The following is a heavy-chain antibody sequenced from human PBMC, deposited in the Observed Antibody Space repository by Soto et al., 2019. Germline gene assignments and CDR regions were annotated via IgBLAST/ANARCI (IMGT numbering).Heavy chain of an antibody. Sequence: GESLKISCKGSGYSFTSYWISWVRQMPGKGLEWMGRIDPSDSYTNYSPSFQGHVTISADKSISTAYLQWSSLKASDTAMYYCARHPNYDSSGYLNDAVDIWGQGTRVTVSS. CDR3: ARHPNYDSSGYLNDAVDI. V-gene: IGHV5-10-1*01. CDR2: IDPSDSYT. CDR1: GYSFTSYW. J-gene: IGHJ3*02. D-gene: IGHD3-22*01.